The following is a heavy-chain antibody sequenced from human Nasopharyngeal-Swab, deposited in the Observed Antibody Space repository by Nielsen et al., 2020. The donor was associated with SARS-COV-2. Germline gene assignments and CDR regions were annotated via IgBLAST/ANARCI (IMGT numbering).Heavy chain of an antibody. CDR3: ARIDYYRARSFDS. CDR1: GGSVSSGSYS. D-gene: IGHD3-22*01. Sequence: SDTLSLTCTVSGGSVSSGSYSWTWIRQPPGKGLEWIGYIYYTGSTDYNPSLKSRLTISRDTSKNQFSLKLTSVTAADTAVYFCARIDYYRARSFDSWGQGTLVTVSS. V-gene: IGHV4-61*01. J-gene: IGHJ4*02. CDR2: IYYTGST.